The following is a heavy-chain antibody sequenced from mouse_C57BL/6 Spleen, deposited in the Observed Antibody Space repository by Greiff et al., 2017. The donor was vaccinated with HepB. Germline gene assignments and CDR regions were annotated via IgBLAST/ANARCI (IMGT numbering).Heavy chain of an antibody. V-gene: IGHV14-2*01. CDR1: GFNIKDYY. J-gene: IGHJ4*01. D-gene: IGHD2-4*01. CDR3: ATPLPIYYDYPYAMDY. CDR2: IDPEDGET. Sequence: EVKLQESGAELVKPGASVKLSCTASGFNIKDYYMHWVKQRTEQGLEWIGRIDPEDGETKYAPKFQGKATITADTPSNTAYLQLSSLTSEDTAVYYCATPLPIYYDYPYAMDYWGQGTSVTVSS.